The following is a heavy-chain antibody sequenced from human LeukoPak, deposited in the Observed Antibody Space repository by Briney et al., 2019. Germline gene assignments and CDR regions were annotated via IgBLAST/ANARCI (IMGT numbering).Heavy chain of an antibody. CDR2: ISWNSGRI. CDR1: GGSISSYY. D-gene: IGHD3-22*01. J-gene: IGHJ4*02. V-gene: IGHV3-9*01. CDR3: AKASNYDSSGSHFDY. Sequence: LSLTCTVSGGSISSYYWSWIRQPPGKGLEWVSGISWNSGRIGFADSVKGRFTISRDNAKNSLYLQMNSLRAEDTALYYCAKASNYDSSGSHFDYWGQGTLVTVSP.